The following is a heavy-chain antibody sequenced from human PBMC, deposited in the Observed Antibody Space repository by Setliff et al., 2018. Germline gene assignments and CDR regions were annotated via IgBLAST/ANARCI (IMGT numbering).Heavy chain of an antibody. CDR2: TFHRGSA. D-gene: IGHD2-21*01. V-gene: IGHV4-30-2*03. CDR1: GGSISSGDAS. Sequence: SETLSLTCAVSGGSISSGDASWSWVRQPPGKGLEWIATTFHRGSAYFNPSLKSRVTISADTSKNEFSLRLRSVTAADTAVYYCARVRYKYCGGDCYSASFDYWGQGKLVTVSS. CDR3: ARVRYKYCGGDCYSASFDY. J-gene: IGHJ4*02.